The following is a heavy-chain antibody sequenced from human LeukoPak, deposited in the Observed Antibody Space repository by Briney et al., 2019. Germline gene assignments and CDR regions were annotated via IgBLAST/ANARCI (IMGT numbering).Heavy chain of an antibody. CDR2: IIPIFGTA. D-gene: IGHD3-22*01. CDR1: GGTFISYA. J-gene: IGHJ4*02. Sequence: ASVKVSCKASGGTFISYAISWVRQAPGQGLEWMGGIIPIFGTANYAQKFQGRVTITADESTSTAYMELSSLRSEDTAVYYCARDGRDLHYYDSSGYYYNYWGQGTLVTVSS. V-gene: IGHV1-69*13. CDR3: ARDGRDLHYYDSSGYYYNY.